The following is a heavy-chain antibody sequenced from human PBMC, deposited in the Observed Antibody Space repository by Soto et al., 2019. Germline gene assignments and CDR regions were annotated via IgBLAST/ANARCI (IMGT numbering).Heavy chain of an antibody. CDR3: ARYSSSWYKSAAFDI. CDR2: IYPGDSDT. J-gene: IGHJ3*02. D-gene: IGHD6-13*01. CDR1: GYSFTSYW. Sequence: GESLKISCKGSGYSFTSYWIGWVRQMPGKGLEWMGIIYPGDSDTRYSPSFQGQVTISADKSISTAYLQWSSLKASDTAMYYCARYSSSWYKSAAFDIWGQGTMVTVSS. V-gene: IGHV5-51*01.